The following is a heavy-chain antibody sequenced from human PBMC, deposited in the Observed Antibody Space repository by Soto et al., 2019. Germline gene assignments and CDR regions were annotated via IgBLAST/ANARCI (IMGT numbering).Heavy chain of an antibody. CDR3: ASTPAAMWSYYYYGMDV. J-gene: IGHJ6*02. D-gene: IGHD2-2*01. CDR1: GGSFSGYY. V-gene: IGHV4-34*01. Sequence: ASETLSLTCAVYGGSFSGYYWSWIRQPPGKGLEWIGEINHSGSTNYNPSLKSRVTISVDTSKNQFSLKLSSVTAADTAVYYCASTPAAMWSYYYYGMDVWGQGTTVTVSS. CDR2: INHSGST.